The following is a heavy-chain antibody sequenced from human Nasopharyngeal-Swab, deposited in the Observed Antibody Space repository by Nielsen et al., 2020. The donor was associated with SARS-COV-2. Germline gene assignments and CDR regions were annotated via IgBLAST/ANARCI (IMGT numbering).Heavy chain of an antibody. Sequence: WIRQRPGKGLEWVAVIWYDGSNKFYADSVKGRFTISRDNSKNTLYLQMNSLRAEDTAVYYCARASKFFLGYCSGGSCYKNWFDPWGQGTLVTVSS. D-gene: IGHD2-15*01. V-gene: IGHV3-33*01. CDR3: ARASKFFLGYCSGGSCYKNWFDP. J-gene: IGHJ5*02. CDR2: IWYDGSNK.